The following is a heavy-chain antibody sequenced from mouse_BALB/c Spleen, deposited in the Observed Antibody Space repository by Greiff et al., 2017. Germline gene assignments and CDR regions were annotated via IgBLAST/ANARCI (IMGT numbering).Heavy chain of an antibody. CDR2: ISSGGGST. V-gene: IGHV5-12-1*01. D-gene: IGHD3-1*01. CDR1: GFAFSSYD. Sequence: EVQLVESGGGLVKPGGSLKLSCAASGFAFSSYDMSWVRQTPEKRLEWVAYISSGGGSTYYPDTVKGRFTISRDNAKNTLYLQMSSLKSEDTAMYYCARHGAARAPPYAMDYWGQGTSVTVSS. J-gene: IGHJ4*01. CDR3: ARHGAARAPPYAMDY.